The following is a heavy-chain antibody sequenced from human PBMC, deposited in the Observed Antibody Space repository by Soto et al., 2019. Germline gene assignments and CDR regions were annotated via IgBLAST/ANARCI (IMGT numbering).Heavy chain of an antibody. Sequence: PGGSLRLSCAASGFTFDDYAMHWVRQAPGKGLEWVSGISWNSGSIGYADSVKGRFTISRDNAKNSLYLQMNSLRAEDTALHYCAKERDSSSYFLGGLGYWGQGTLVTVSS. V-gene: IGHV3-9*01. D-gene: IGHD6-6*01. CDR2: ISWNSGSI. CDR3: AKERDSSSYFLGGLGY. J-gene: IGHJ4*02. CDR1: GFTFDDYA.